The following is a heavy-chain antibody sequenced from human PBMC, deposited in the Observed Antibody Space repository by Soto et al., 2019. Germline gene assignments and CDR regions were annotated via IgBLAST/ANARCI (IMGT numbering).Heavy chain of an antibody. J-gene: IGHJ4*02. D-gene: IGHD6-19*01. CDR1: GFSISDYW. CDR2: IKQGGSEK. CDR3: ARDWAGPHDF. Sequence: GGSLRLSCAASGFSISDYWMTWVRQAPEKGLEWVANIKQGGSEKYYLGSVKGRFTISRDNAKNSIYLQMNSLRVDDSAVYYCARDWAGPHDFWGQGTLVTVSS. V-gene: IGHV3-7*05.